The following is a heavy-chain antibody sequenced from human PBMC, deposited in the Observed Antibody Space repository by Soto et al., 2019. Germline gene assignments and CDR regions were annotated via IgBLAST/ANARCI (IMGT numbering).Heavy chain of an antibody. Sequence: ESGPTLVNPTQPLTLTCTFSGFSLSTSGVGVGWIRQPPGKALEWLALIYWNDDKRYSPSLKSRLTITKDTSKNQVVLTMTNMDPVDTATYYCAHRPGYCSSTSCYSFDPWGQGTLVTVSS. V-gene: IGHV2-5*01. CDR3: AHRPGYCSSTSCYSFDP. J-gene: IGHJ5*02. D-gene: IGHD2-2*03. CDR1: GFSLSTSGVG. CDR2: IYWNDDK.